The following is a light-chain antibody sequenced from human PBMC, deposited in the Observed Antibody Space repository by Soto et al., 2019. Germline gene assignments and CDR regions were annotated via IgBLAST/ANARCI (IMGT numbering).Light chain of an antibody. CDR2: DAS. Sequence: EIVLTQSPATLSLSPGERATLSCGASQRVSSSYLAWYQQKPGLAPRLLIYDASSRATGIPDRFSGSGSGTDCTLTISRLPPEDFEVYYCQQYGSSPYTFGQGTQLEIK. J-gene: IGKJ2*01. CDR3: QQYGSSPYT. CDR1: QRVSSSY. V-gene: IGKV3D-20*01.